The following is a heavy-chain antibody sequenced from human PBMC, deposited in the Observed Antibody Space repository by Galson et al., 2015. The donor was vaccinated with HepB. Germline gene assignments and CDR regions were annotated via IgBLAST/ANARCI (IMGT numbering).Heavy chain of an antibody. V-gene: IGHV3-48*01. J-gene: IGHJ6*03. CDR2: ISSSSSTI. D-gene: IGHD3-3*01. Sequence: SLRLSCAASGFTFSSYSMNWVRQAPGKGLEWVSYISSSSSTIYYADSVKGRFTISRDNAKNSLYLQMNSLRAEDTAVYYCARGGRQNYDFWSGYYSDYYYYYMDVWGKGTTVTVSS. CDR1: GFTFSSYS. CDR3: ARGGRQNYDFWSGYYSDYYYYYMDV.